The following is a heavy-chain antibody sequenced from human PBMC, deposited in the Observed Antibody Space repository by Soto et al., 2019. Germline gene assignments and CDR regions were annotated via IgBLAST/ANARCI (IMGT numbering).Heavy chain of an antibody. CDR3: ARDAVPYNGRWDWFDP. V-gene: IGHV3-23*01. CDR2: IGGRGGDT. J-gene: IGHJ5*02. Sequence: DVQLLESGGGLVQPGGSLCFSWAASGFTLGDYAMNWDRLAPGKAQVRVYSIGGRGGDTYYRDSVKGRFTVSRDNSKNILYLQMNSLRAEDTAIYYCARDAVPYNGRWDWFDPWGHGTLVSVSS. D-gene: IGHD1-20*01. CDR1: GFTLGDYA.